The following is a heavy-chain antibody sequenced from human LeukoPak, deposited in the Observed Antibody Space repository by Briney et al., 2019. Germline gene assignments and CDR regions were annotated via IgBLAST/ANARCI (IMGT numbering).Heavy chain of an antibody. V-gene: IGHV4-34*01. CDR1: GGCFSGYY. D-gene: IGHD1-26*01. CDR2: INHSGSI. J-gene: IGHJ4*02. Sequence: PSETLSLTCTVYGGCFSGYYWSWIRQAPGRGLEWIGEINHSGSINYNPSLKSRVTISVDTSKNQFSLKLSSVTAADTAVYYCARARSGKWGFDYWGQGTLVTVSS. CDR3: ARARSGKWGFDY.